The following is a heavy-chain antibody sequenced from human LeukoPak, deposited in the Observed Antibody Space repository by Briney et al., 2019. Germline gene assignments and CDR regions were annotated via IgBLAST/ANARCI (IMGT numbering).Heavy chain of an antibody. CDR1: GFTFSSYA. J-gene: IGHJ4*02. D-gene: IGHD6-13*01. V-gene: IGHV3-23*01. CDR2: ISGSGGST. CDR3: AKAPPSSSWYYFDY. Sequence: GGSLRLSCAASGFTFSSYAMSWVRQAPGKGLEWVSAISGSGGSTYYADSVKGRFTISRDNSKNTLYLQTNSLRAEDTAAYYCAKAPPSSSWYYFDYWGQGTLVTVSS.